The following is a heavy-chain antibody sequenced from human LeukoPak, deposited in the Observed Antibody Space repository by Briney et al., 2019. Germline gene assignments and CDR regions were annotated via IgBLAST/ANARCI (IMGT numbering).Heavy chain of an antibody. J-gene: IGHJ1*01. D-gene: IGHD3-3*01. CDR2: INPNSGGT. Sequence: ASVKVSCKASGYTFTGYYVHWVRQAPGQGLEWMGRINPNSGGTNYAQKFQGRVTMTRDTSISTAYMELSRLRSDDTAVYYCARAYYDFWSGYYQGGEYFQHWGQGTLVTVSS. V-gene: IGHV1-2*06. CDR3: ARAYYDFWSGYYQGGEYFQH. CDR1: GYTFTGYY.